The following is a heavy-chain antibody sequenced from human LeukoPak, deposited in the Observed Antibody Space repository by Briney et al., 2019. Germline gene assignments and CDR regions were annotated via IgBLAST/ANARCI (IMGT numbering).Heavy chain of an antibody. V-gene: IGHV4-4*07. CDR2: IYTSGST. Sequence: SETLSLTGTVSAGSISCNYWSWIRQPAGKGLEWIMRIYTSGSTNYNPSLKSLVTISEDTSKNQFSLKLSPVTAADTALYCAGRFSSWYGIFDYCGQGTLVTDSS. CDR1: AGSISCNY. D-gene: IGHD6-13*01. J-gene: IGHJ4*02. CDR3: GRFSSWYGIFDY.